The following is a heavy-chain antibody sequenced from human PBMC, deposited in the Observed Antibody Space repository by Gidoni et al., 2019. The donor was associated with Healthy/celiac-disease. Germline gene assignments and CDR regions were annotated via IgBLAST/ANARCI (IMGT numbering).Heavy chain of an antibody. J-gene: IGHJ4*02. CDR2: ISGSGGST. Sequence: EVQLLESGGGLVQPGGSLRLSCAASGFTFSSYAMSWVRQAPGKGLEWVSAISGSGGSTYYADSVKGRFTISRDNSKNTLYLQMNSLRAEDTAVYYCAKDRPVKKYDSSGYYDYWGQGTLVTVSS. D-gene: IGHD3-22*01. V-gene: IGHV3-23*01. CDR3: AKDRPVKKYDSSGYYDY. CDR1: GFTFSSYA.